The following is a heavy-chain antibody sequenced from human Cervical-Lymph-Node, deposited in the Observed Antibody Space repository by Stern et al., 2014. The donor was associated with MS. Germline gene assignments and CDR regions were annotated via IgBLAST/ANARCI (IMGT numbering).Heavy chain of an antibody. Sequence: VQLVESGDGVNQPGSSVQVSCKASGGTFSSYAFSWVRQAPGQGLEWMGVVSPILGTANYAQKFQGRFTITADESTSTAYMELSMRSSEDTAVYCCARHGDYDYYLDYWGQGTLVTVSS. D-gene: IGHD3-3*01. CDR3: ARHGDYDYYLDY. CDR1: GGTFSSYA. CDR2: VSPILGTA. V-gene: IGHV1-69*01. J-gene: IGHJ4*02.